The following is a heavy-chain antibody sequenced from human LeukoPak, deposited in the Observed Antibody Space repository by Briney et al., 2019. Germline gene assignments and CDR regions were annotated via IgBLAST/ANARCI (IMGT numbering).Heavy chain of an antibody. V-gene: IGHV1-2*02. CDR3: ARGDVYHYDSSTYLSNAFDI. CDR2: INPNSGDT. D-gene: IGHD3-22*01. J-gene: IGHJ3*02. CDR1: GYTFSDYY. Sequence: ASVKVSCKTSGYTFSDYYIHWIRQAPGQGLEWVGWINPNSGDTDYAQKFQGRVTVTRDTSISTAYMELSRLRSDDTAVYYCARGDVYHYDSSTYLSNAFDIWGQGTMVTVSS.